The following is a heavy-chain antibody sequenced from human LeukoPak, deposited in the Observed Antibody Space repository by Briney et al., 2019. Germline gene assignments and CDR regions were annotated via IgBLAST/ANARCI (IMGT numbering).Heavy chain of an antibody. CDR3: ARCLLQQQLNWFDP. CDR1: GFSFSSYW. D-gene: IGHD6-13*01. Sequence: GGSLRLPCAASGFSFSSYWMNWVRQAPGKGLVWVAHINTDGRTTTYADSVKGRFTVARDNAKNTLYLEMNRLRAEDTAVYYCARCLLQQQLNWFDPWGQGTLVTVSS. CDR2: INTDGRTT. J-gene: IGHJ5*02. V-gene: IGHV3-74*01.